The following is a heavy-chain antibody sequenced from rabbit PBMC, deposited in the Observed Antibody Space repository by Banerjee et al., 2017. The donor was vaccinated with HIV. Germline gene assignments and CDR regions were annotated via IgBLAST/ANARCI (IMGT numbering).Heavy chain of an antibody. Sequence: QSLEESGGDLVKPGASLTLTCTASGFTISNSYWICWVRQAPGKGLEWIACINGGGSGSTTYARWAKGRFTISKTSSTTVTLQMTSLTVAEMATYFCVRNIDGAFDPWGQGTLVTVS. CDR2: INGGGSGST. CDR3: VRNIDGAFDP. V-gene: IGHV1S40*01. J-gene: IGHJ2*01. CDR1: GFTISNSYW.